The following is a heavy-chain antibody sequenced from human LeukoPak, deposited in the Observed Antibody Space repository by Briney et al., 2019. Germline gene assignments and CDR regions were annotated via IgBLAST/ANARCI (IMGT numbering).Heavy chain of an antibody. Sequence: PSETLSLTYAVYGGSFSGYYWSWIRQPPGKGLEWIGEINHSGSTNYNPSLKSRVTISVDTSKNQFSLKLSSVTAADTAVYYCASASDCSSTSCYSDYWGQGTLVTVSS. V-gene: IGHV4-34*01. D-gene: IGHD2-2*01. J-gene: IGHJ4*02. CDR3: ASASDCSSTSCYSDY. CDR1: GGSFSGYY. CDR2: INHSGST.